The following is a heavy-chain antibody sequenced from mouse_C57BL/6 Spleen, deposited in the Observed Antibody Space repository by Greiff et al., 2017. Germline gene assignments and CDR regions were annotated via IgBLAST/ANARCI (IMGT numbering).Heavy chain of an antibody. CDR3: ARSGDYVLYAMDY. V-gene: IGHV1-80*01. J-gene: IGHJ4*01. Sequence: QVQLKESGAELVKPGASVKISCKASGYAFSSYWMNWVKQRPGKGLEWIGQIYPGDGDTNYNGKFKGKATLTADKSSSTAYMQLSSLTSEDSAVYFCARSGDYVLYAMDYWGQGTSVTVSS. CDR2: IYPGDGDT. D-gene: IGHD2-4*01. CDR1: GYAFSSYW.